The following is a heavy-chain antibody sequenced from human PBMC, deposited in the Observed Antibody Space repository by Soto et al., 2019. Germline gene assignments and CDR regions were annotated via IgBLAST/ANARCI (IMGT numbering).Heavy chain of an antibody. V-gene: IGHV3-33*01. CDR2: IWYDGSSK. D-gene: IGHD3-22*01. CDR3: ARATYDSSGYFGFDY. J-gene: IGHJ4*02. Sequence: QSGGSLRLSCAASGFTFSSYGMHWVRQAPGKGLEWVAVIWYDGSSKYYADSVKGRFTISRDNSKNTLYLQMNSLRAEDTAVYYCARATYDSSGYFGFDYWGQGTLVTVSS. CDR1: GFTFSSYG.